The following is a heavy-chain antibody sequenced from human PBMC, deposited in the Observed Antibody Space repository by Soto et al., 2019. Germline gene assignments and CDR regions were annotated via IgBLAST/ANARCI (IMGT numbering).Heavy chain of an antibody. CDR2: ISYDGSNK. J-gene: IGHJ4*02. CDR1: GFTFSTYG. CDR3: AKDLGGSGSLHY. V-gene: IGHV3-30*18. Sequence: QVLLVESGGGVVQPGRSLRLSCAASGFTFSTYGIHWVRQAPGKGLEWVSGISYDGSNKYYADSVKGRYTISRDNSKNTLYLQMNRLGVEDTAVYYCAKDLGGSGSLHYRGQGTLVTVSS. D-gene: IGHD3-10*01.